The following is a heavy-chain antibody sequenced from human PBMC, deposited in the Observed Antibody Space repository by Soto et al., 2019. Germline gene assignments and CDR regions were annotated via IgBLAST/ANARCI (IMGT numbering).Heavy chain of an antibody. CDR1: GGSISSYY. J-gene: IGHJ4*02. D-gene: IGHD1-26*01. Sequence: QVQLQESGPGLVKPSETLSLTCTVSGGSISSYYWSWIRQPPGKGLEWIGYIYYSGSTNYNPSLTSRVTIAVDTSKNQFFLKLSSVTAADTAVYYCAGGIVEMATISNFDYWGQGTLVTVSS. CDR3: AGGIVEMATISNFDY. V-gene: IGHV4-59*01. CDR2: IYYSGST.